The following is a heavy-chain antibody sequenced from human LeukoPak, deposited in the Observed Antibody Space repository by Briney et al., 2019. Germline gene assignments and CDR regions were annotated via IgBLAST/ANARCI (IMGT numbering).Heavy chain of an antibody. CDR1: GDSISNYY. CDR2: VSHSGST. CDR3: ARDLYCSSTSCYRYYYYYMDV. J-gene: IGHJ6*03. D-gene: IGHD2-2*01. Sequence: TSETLSLTCTFSGDSISNYYWNWIRQPPGKGLEWIGYVSHSGSTDYNPSLTSRVTISVDMSKNQFSLKLRSVTAADTAVYYCARDLYCSSTSCYRYYYYYMDVWGKGTTVTVSS. V-gene: IGHV4-59*01.